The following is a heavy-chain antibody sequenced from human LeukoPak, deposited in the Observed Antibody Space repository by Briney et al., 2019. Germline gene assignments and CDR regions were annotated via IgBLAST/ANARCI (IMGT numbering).Heavy chain of an antibody. J-gene: IGHJ3*02. CDR2: MNPNSGNT. CDR3: ARGAAFDAFDI. Sequence: ASVTVSCKASGYTFTSYDINWVRQATGQGLEWMGWMNPNSGNTGYAQKFQGRVTITRNTSISTAYMELSSLRSEDTAVYYCARGAAFDAFDIWGQGTMVTVSS. CDR1: GYTFTSYD. V-gene: IGHV1-8*03. D-gene: IGHD6-13*01.